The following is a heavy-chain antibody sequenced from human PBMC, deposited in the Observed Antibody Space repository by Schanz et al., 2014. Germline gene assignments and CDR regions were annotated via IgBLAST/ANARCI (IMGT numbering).Heavy chain of an antibody. CDR2: MYINSGST. CDR3: ARESQFGGDCFSH. D-gene: IGHD2-21*01. Sequence: EVQLVESGGGLVQPGGSLRLSCAGSGFTFSSYAMNWVRQAPGKGLEWISSMYINSGSTQYADSVKGRFIISRDNSKNTLYLQMNSLRAEDTAVYYCARESQFGGDCFSHWGQGTLVTVSS. CDR1: GFTFSSYA. V-gene: IGHV3-23*04. J-gene: IGHJ4*02.